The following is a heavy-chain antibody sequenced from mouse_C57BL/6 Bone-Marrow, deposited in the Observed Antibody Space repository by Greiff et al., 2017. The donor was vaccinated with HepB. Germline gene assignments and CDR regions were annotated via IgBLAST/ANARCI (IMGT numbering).Heavy chain of an antibody. Sequence: VQLQQSGPVLVKPGASVKMSCKASGYTFTDYYMNWVKQSHGKSLEWIGVINPYNGGTSYNQKFKGKATLTVDKSSSTAYMLLSSLTSEDSAVYFCAIYDIRGFDYWGQGTTLTVSS. CDR3: AIYDIRGFDY. J-gene: IGHJ2*01. V-gene: IGHV1-19*01. CDR2: INPYNGGT. D-gene: IGHD2-3*01. CDR1: GYTFTDYY.